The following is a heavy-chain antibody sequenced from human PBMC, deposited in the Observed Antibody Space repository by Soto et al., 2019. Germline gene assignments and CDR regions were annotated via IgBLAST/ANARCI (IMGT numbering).Heavy chain of an antibody. D-gene: IGHD4-17*01. V-gene: IGHV4-39*01. J-gene: IGHJ4*02. CDR1: GGSISSSSYY. Sequence: QLQLQESGPGLVKPSETLSLTCTVSGGSISSSSYYWGWIRQPPGKGLEWIGSIYYSGSTYYNPSLKSRVTISVDTSKNQFSLKLSSVTAADTAVYYCARPTHYGDYSGGIDYWGQGTLVTVSS. CDR3: ARPTHYGDYSGGIDY. CDR2: IYYSGST.